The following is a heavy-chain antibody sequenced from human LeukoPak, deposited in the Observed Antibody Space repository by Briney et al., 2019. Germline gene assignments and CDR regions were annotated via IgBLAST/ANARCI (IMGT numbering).Heavy chain of an antibody. CDR1: GYSFTSYW. D-gene: IGHD1-26*01. V-gene: IGHV5-51*01. CDR3: AKTWDSAEAIFDF. Sequence: GESLKISCKGSGYSFTSYWIGWVRQMPGKGLEWMGIIYPGDSDTRYSPSFQGQVTISADKSISTAYLQWDSLKASDTAIYYCAKTWDSAEAIFDFWGQGTLVTVSS. CDR2: IYPGDSDT. J-gene: IGHJ4*02.